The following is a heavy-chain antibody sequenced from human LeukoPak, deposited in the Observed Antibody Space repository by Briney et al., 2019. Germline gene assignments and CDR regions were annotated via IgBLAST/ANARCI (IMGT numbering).Heavy chain of an antibody. Sequence: SETLSLTCTVSGGSISSGSYYWSWIRQPAGKGLEWIGRIYTSGSTNYNPSLKSRVTISVDTSKNQFSLKLSSVTAADTAVYYCARDRAAVAGQGSDYWGQGTLVTVSS. J-gene: IGHJ4*02. CDR1: GGSISSGSYY. D-gene: IGHD6-19*01. CDR3: ARDRAAVAGQGSDY. V-gene: IGHV4-61*02. CDR2: IYTSGST.